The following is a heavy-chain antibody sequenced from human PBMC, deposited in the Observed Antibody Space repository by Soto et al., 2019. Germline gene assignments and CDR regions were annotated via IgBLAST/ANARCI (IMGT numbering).Heavy chain of an antibody. CDR2: IKSKSDGGTT. CDR3: TTLNMIVVHLVY. V-gene: IGHV3-15*07. J-gene: IGHJ4*02. Sequence: EVQLVESGGGFVKPGGSLRLSCAAPGFSFSDAWMNWVRQAPGKGLEWVARIKSKSDGGTTDYSAPVKGRFTISRDASKNTLYLQMNSLRSEDTAVYYCTTLNMIVVHLVYWGPGTLVTVSS. D-gene: IGHD3-22*01. CDR1: GFSFSDAW.